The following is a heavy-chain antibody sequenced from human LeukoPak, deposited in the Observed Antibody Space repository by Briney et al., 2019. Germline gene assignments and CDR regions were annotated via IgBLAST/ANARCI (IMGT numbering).Heavy chain of an antibody. V-gene: IGHV3-23*01. D-gene: IGHD3-22*01. CDR1: GYNFSPYW. Sequence: GGSLRLSCVASGYNFSPYWMSWVRQTPGKGLEWVASISNGGYATYYADSVKGRFTISRDNSKNTLYLQMNSLRAEDTAVYYCAKDSKLENYYDSSGLDENYGMDVWGQGTTVTVSS. CDR3: AKDSKLENYYDSSGLDENYGMDV. J-gene: IGHJ6*02. CDR2: ISNGGYAT.